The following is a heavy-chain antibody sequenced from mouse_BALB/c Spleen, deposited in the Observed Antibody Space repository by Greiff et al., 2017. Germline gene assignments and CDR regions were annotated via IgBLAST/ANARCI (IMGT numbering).Heavy chain of an antibody. Sequence: EVKLVESGGGLVQPGGSLRLSCATSGFTFTDYYMSWVRQPPGKALEWLGFIRNKANGYTTEYSASVKGRFTISRDNSQSILYLQMNTLRAEDSATYYCARGSTMVTTVGGKDYWGQGTSVTVSS. CDR3: ARGSTMVTTVGGKDY. D-gene: IGHD2-2*01. CDR2: IRNKANGYTT. CDR1: GFTFTDYY. V-gene: IGHV7-3*02. J-gene: IGHJ4*01.